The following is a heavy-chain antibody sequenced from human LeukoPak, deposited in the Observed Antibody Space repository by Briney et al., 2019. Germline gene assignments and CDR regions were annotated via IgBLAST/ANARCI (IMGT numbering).Heavy chain of an antibody. J-gene: IGHJ4*02. D-gene: IGHD1-26*01. Sequence: PSETLSLTCTVSGGSISSYYWSWIRQPPGKGLEWIGYIYNSGSTNYNPSLKSRVTISVDTSKNQFSLKLSSVTAADTAVYYCARHSGSYSLVDSWGQGTLVTVSS. V-gene: IGHV4-59*08. CDR2: IYNSGST. CDR1: GGSISSYY. CDR3: ARHSGSYSLVDS.